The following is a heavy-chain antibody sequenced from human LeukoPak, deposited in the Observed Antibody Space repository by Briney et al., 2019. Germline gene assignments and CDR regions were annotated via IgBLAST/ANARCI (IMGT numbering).Heavy chain of an antibody. CDR2: IYYSGST. CDR1: GGSISSSSYY. V-gene: IGHV4-39*02. D-gene: IGHD2-8*01. J-gene: IGHJ6*02. CDR3: ARDSMQTYYYYGMDV. Sequence: SETLSLTCTVSGGSISSSSYYWGWIRQPPGKGLEWIGSIYYSGSTYYNPSLKSRVTISVDTSKNQFSLKLSSVTAADTAVYYCARDSMQTYYYYGMDVWGQGTTVTVSS.